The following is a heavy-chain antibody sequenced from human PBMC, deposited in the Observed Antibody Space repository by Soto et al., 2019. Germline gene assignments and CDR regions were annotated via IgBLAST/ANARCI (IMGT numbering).Heavy chain of an antibody. D-gene: IGHD3-10*01. Sequence: SETLSLTCAVSGGSISSGGYSWSWIRQPPGKGLEWIGYIYHSGSTYYNPSLKSRVTISVDRSKNQFSLKLSSVTAADTAVYYCARAPLLWFGELLGDYYYGMDVWGQGTTVTVSS. CDR3: ARAPLLWFGELLGDYYYGMDV. CDR1: GGSISSGGYS. CDR2: IYHSGST. V-gene: IGHV4-30-2*01. J-gene: IGHJ6*02.